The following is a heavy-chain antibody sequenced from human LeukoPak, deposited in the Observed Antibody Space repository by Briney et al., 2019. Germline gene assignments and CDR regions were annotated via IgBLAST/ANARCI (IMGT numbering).Heavy chain of an antibody. Sequence: GGSMRLSCSTSGFIFSNFVMHWVRQAPGKGLVWVARIPTDEAPTNYAESVLGRFTISRDNAKSTLYLQMNDLRAEDTAIYYCARDHYFKIDYWGQGTLVTVS. V-gene: IGHV3-74*01. CDR3: ARDHYFKIDY. CDR1: GFIFSNFV. J-gene: IGHJ4*02. CDR2: IPTDEAPT. D-gene: IGHD3-10*01.